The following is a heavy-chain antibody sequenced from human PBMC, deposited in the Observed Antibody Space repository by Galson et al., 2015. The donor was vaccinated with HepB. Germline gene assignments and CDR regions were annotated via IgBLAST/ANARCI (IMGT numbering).Heavy chain of an antibody. Sequence: SVKASCKASGYTFTSSAMHWVRQAPGQRLECMGWINAGNGNTKYSQKFQGRVTITRDTSATTAYMELSSLRSEDTAVYYCAREAYYDSTGSSFDYWGQGTLVTVSS. J-gene: IGHJ4*02. V-gene: IGHV1-3*01. CDR3: AREAYYDSTGSSFDY. D-gene: IGHD3-22*01. CDR1: GYTFTSSA. CDR2: INAGNGNT.